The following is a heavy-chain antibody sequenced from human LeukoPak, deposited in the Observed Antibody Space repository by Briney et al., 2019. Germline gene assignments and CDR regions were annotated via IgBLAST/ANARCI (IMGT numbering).Heavy chain of an antibody. V-gene: IGHV2-5*02. CDR3: AHSTYGYGY. D-gene: IGHD5-18*01. CDR1: GFSFSATEVA. CDR2: IYWDDDK. Sequence: ESGPTLVKPTQTLTLTCTFSGFSFSATEVAVGWIRQPPGKALEWLALIYWDDDKRYSPSLKSRLTITKDTSKDQVALTMTNMDPVDTATYFCAHSTYGYGYWGQGTLVTVSS. J-gene: IGHJ4*02.